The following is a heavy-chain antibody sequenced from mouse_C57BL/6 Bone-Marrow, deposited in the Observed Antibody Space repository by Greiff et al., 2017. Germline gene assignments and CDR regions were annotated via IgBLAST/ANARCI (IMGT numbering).Heavy chain of an antibody. CDR2: IYPRSGNT. D-gene: IGHD1-1*01. CDR3: ASPLYGSSPAWFAY. J-gene: IGHJ3*01. V-gene: IGHV1-81*01. Sequence: QVQLQQSGAELARPGASVKLSCKASGYTFTSYGISWVKQRTGQGLEWIGEIYPRSGNTYYNEKFKGKATLTADKSSSTAYMELPSLTSEDSSVYFCASPLYGSSPAWFAYWGQGTLVTVSA. CDR1: GYTFTSYG.